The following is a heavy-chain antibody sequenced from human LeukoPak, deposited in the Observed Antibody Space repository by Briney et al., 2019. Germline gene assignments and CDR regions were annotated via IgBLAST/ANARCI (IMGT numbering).Heavy chain of an antibody. CDR2: IYYSGSI. J-gene: IGHJ5*02. V-gene: IGHV4-39*07. Sequence: SETLSLTCTVSGGSISSSSYYWGWIRQPPGKGLEWIGSIYYSGSIYYNPSLKSRVTISVDTSKNQFSLKLSSVTAADTAVYYCATTPPYYDFWSGYYRLGAQNWFDPWGQETLVTVSS. D-gene: IGHD3-3*01. CDR1: GGSISSSSYY. CDR3: ATTPPYYDFWSGYYRLGAQNWFDP.